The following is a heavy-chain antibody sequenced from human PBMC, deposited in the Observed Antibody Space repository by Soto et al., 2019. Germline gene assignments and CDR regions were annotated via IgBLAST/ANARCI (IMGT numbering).Heavy chain of an antibody. CDR1: GFGFSSYG. V-gene: IGHV3-30*03. CDR3: AREGVFGLVKIIPPDY. J-gene: IGHJ4*02. Sequence: VHLLESGEGVAQPGRSLRLSCRASGFGFSSYGMLWVRQAPGKGPEWVAFISFDGSTQYYADSVRGRFTISRDNSENTLYLLLDTLRVEDTAMYYCAREGVFGLVKIIPPDYWGQGAQVTVSA. D-gene: IGHD3-3*01. CDR2: ISFDGSTQ.